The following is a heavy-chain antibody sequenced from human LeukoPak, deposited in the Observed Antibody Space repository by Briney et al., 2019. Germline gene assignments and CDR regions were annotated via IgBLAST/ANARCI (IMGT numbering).Heavy chain of an antibody. J-gene: IGHJ4*02. CDR3: ARYYYDSSGYYPLFDY. CDR2: IKQDGSEK. D-gene: IGHD3-22*01. CDR1: GFTFSSYW. V-gene: IGHV3-7*01. Sequence: PGGSLRLSCAASGFTFSSYWMSWVRQAPGKGLEWVANIKQDGSEKYYVDSVKGRFTISRDNAKNSLYLQMNSLRAEDTAVYYCARYYYDSSGYYPLFDYWGQGTLVTVSS.